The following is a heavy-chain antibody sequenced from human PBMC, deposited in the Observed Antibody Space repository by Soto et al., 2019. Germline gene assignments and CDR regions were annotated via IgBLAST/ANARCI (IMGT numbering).Heavy chain of an antibody. J-gene: IGHJ6*02. CDR2: IYYSGST. V-gene: IGHV4-30-4*01. Sequence: PSETLSLTCTVSGGSISSGDYYWSWIRQPPGKGLEWIGYIYYSGSTYYNPSLKSRVTISVDTSKNQFSLKLSSVTAADTAVYYCARGSYYDILTGYRHPLFAGLGVWGQGTTVTVSS. CDR1: GGSISSGDYY. D-gene: IGHD3-9*01. CDR3: ARGSYYDILTGYRHPLFAGLGV.